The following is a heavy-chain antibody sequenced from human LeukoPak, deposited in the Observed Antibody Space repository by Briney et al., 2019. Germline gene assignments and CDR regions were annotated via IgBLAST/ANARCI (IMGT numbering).Heavy chain of an antibody. Sequence: SETLSLTCTVSGGSISSYYWSWIRQPPGKGLEWSGYIYYSGSTNYNPSLKSRVTISVDTSKNQFSLKLSSVTAADTAVYYCARGDGYNDYYYYGMDVWGQGTTVTVSS. CDR3: ARGDGYNDYYYYGMDV. V-gene: IGHV4-59*01. CDR1: GGSISSYY. CDR2: IYYSGST. D-gene: IGHD5-24*01. J-gene: IGHJ6*02.